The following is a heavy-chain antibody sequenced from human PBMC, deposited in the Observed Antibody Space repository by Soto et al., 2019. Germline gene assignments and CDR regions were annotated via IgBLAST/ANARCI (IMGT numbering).Heavy chain of an antibody. Sequence: SGPTLVNPTQTLTLTCTFSGFSLSTSGMCVSWIRQPPGKALEWLARIDWDDDKYYSTSLKTRLTISKDTPKNQVVLTMTNVDPVDTATYFCARTTRIAARPDYYYYMDVRGKGTTVTVSS. CDR1: GFSLSTSGMC. CDR3: ARTTRIAARPDYYYYMDV. J-gene: IGHJ6*03. D-gene: IGHD6-6*01. V-gene: IGHV2-70*11. CDR2: IDWDDDK.